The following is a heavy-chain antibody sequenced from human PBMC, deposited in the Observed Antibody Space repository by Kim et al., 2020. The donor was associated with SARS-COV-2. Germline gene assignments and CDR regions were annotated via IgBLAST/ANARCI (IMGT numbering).Heavy chain of an antibody. J-gene: IGHJ6*02. CDR2: INYEGNNK. D-gene: IGHD2-2*01. V-gene: IGHV3-20*04. Sequence: GGSLRLSCAASGFIFDDYAMTWVRQAPGKGLEWVSDINYEGNNKDYADSVNGRFTISRDNAKNSLYLQMNSLRAEDTALYFCAKETVGCSSYYCCGMDVWGQGTAVTVSS. CDR1: GFIFDDYA. CDR3: AKETVGCSSYYCCGMDV.